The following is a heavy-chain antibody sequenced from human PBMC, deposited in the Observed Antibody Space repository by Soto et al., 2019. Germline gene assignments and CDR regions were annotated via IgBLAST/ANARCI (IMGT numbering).Heavy chain of an antibody. J-gene: IGHJ6*02. CDR3: ARILLGVLYYCMDV. Sequence: QVQLVQSGAEVKKPGSSVKVSCKASGGTFSSYAISWVRQAPGQGLEWMGGSIPIFGTANYAQKFQGRVTITADESTSTAYMELSSLRSEDTAVYYCARILLGVLYYCMDVWGQGTTVTVSS. V-gene: IGHV1-69*01. CDR1: GGTFSSYA. CDR2: SIPIFGTA. D-gene: IGHD3-16*01.